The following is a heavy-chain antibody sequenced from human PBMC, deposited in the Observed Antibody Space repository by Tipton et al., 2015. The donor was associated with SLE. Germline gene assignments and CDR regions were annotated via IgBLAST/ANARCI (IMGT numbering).Heavy chain of an antibody. CDR2: VFYSGKT. J-gene: IGHJ3*02. CDR3: ARVMRGGSPARAFDI. Sequence: TLSLTCAVYGGSFSDYYWSWIRQPPGKGLEWIGSVFYSGKTYYNLSLRSRVTISVDTSKNQFSLKLTSMTAADTAVHYCARVMRGGSPARAFDIWGQGTMVTVSS. CDR1: GGSFSDYY. D-gene: IGHD1-26*01. V-gene: IGHV4-34*12.